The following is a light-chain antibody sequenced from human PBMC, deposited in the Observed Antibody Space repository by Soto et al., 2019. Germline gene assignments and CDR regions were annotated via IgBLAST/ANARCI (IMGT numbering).Light chain of an antibody. V-gene: IGKV1-39*01. CDR2: TAS. J-gene: IGKJ2*01. CDR1: QSISSF. Sequence: DIQMTQSPSSLSASVGDRVTITCRASQSISSFLNWYQQKPGRAPGLLIFTASNLQSGVPSRFTGSGSGTDFTLTISSRQPEDFATYYCQQSYSTPTTFGQGTYLKIK. CDR3: QQSYSTPTT.